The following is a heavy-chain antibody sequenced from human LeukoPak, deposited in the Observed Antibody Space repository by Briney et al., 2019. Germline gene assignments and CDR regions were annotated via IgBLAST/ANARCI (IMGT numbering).Heavy chain of an antibody. J-gene: IGHJ4*02. D-gene: IGHD2-15*01. CDR3: ARDSRYCSGGSCYLIDY. V-gene: IGHV3-20*04. CDR1: GFTFDDYG. Sequence: GGSLRLSCAASGFTFDDYGMSWVRQAPGKGLEWVSGINWNGGSTDYADSVKGRFTISRDNAKNSLYLQMNSLRAEDTALYYCARDSRYCSGGSCYLIDYWGQGTLVTVSS. CDR2: INWNGGST.